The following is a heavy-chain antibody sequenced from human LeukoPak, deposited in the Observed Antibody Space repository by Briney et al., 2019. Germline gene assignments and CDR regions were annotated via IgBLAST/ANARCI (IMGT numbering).Heavy chain of an antibody. D-gene: IGHD3-3*01. J-gene: IGHJ4*02. CDR3: ARSGSDFDY. CDR1: GFTFSNYW. CDR2: IKEDGSEK. Sequence: GGSLRLSCEASGFTFSNYWMSWVHQTPGKGLEWVANIKEDGSEKNYVDSVKGRFTLSRDNAKNSLYLQMNSLRAEDTAVYYCARSGSDFDYWGQGTLVSVSS. V-gene: IGHV3-7*01.